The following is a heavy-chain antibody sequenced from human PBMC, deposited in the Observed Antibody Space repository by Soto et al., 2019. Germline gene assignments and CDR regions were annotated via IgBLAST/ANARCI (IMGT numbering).Heavy chain of an antibody. V-gene: IGHV4-31*03. Sequence: PSETLSLTCTVSGGSISSGGYYWSWIRQHPGKGLEWIGYIYYSGSTYYNPSLKSRVTISVDTSKNQFSLKLSSVTAADTAVYYCAREVSRTFDYWGQGTLVTVS. CDR2: IYYSGST. CDR1: GGSISSGGYY. J-gene: IGHJ4*01. D-gene: IGHD2-8*01. CDR3: AREVSRTFDY.